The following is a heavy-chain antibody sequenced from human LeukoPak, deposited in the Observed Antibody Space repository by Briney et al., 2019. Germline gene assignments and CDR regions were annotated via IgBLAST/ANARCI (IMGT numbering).Heavy chain of an antibody. J-gene: IGHJ4*02. Sequence: PGGSLRLSCAASGFTFSSYAICWVRQAPGKGLDWVSAISGSGGSTYYADSVKGRFTISRDNSKNTLYLQMNSLRAEDTAVYYCAKPGYSSGWYVYFDYWGQGTLVTVSS. CDR2: ISGSGGST. V-gene: IGHV3-23*01. D-gene: IGHD6-19*01. CDR3: AKPGYSSGWYVYFDY. CDR1: GFTFSSYA.